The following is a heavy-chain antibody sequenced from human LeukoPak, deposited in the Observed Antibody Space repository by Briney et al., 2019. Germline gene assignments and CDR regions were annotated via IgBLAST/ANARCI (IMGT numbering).Heavy chain of an antibody. Sequence: SVKVSCKASGGTFSSYAISWVRQAPGQGLEWMGGIIPIFGTANYAQKFQGRVTITADESTSTAYMELSSLRSEDTAVYYCARDCSGGSCYGAFDIWGQGTMVTVSS. D-gene: IGHD2-15*01. CDR2: IIPIFGTA. V-gene: IGHV1-69*13. CDR1: GGTFSSYA. CDR3: ARDCSGGSCYGAFDI. J-gene: IGHJ3*02.